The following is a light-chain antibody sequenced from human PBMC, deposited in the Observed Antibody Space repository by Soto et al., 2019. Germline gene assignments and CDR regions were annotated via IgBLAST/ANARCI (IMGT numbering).Light chain of an antibody. CDR1: SNSVGGHNH. Sequence: QCALTQPPSASGSPGQSVAISCSGTSNSVGGHNHVSWYQQHPGNAPKLIIYEVSKRPSGVPDRFSGSKSGNTASLTVSGLQAEDEADYYCISYAGSNNLGVFGGGTKLTAL. CDR2: EVS. J-gene: IGLJ2*01. CDR3: ISYAGSNNLGV. V-gene: IGLV2-8*01.